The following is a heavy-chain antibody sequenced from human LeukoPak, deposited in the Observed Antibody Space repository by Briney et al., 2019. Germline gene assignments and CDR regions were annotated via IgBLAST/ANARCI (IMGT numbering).Heavy chain of an antibody. CDR3: ARTYNSGWYFDY. CDR1: GFTLSSFN. Sequence: GGSLRLSCATSGFTLSSFNMNWVRQAPGKGLEWVSYISSRGSSIYYADSVKGRFTIPRDNAKNSLYLQMDSLRDDDTAVYYCARTYNSGWYFDYWGQGTLVTVSS. V-gene: IGHV3-48*02. D-gene: IGHD6-19*01. J-gene: IGHJ4*02. CDR2: ISSRGSSI.